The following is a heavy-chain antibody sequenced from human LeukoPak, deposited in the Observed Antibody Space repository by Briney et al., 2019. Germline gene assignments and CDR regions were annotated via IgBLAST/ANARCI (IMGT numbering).Heavy chain of an antibody. CDR3: AELGITMIGGV. Sequence: GGSLRLSCVDSGFTFSSHWMSWVRQAPGKGLEWVGNLKQDGSEIYYLDSVKGRFTISRDNAKNSLCLQMNSLRAEDTAVYYCAELGITMIGGVWGKGTTVTISS. CDR1: GFTFSSHW. D-gene: IGHD3-10*02. J-gene: IGHJ6*04. V-gene: IGHV3-7*01. CDR2: LKQDGSEI.